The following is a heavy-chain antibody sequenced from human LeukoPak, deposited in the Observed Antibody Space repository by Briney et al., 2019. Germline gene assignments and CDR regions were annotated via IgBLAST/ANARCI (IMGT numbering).Heavy chain of an antibody. V-gene: IGHV3-7*01. D-gene: IGHD2-15*01. J-gene: IGHJ4*02. CDR3: ASDLVGSAFDY. Sequence: PGGSLRLSCAASGFTFSSYWMSWVRQARGKGREWVANIKQDGSEKYYVDSVKGRFTISRDNAKNSLYLQMNSLRVEDTAVYYCASDLVGSAFDYWGQGTLVTVSS. CDR1: GFTFSSYW. CDR2: IKQDGSEK.